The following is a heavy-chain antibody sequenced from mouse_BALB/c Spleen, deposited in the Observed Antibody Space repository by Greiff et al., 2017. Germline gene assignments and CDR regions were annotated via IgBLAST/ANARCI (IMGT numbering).Heavy chain of an antibody. CDR2: IYPGGGYT. V-gene: IGHV1-63*02. CDR3: ARPGDY. J-gene: IGHJ2*01. CDR1: GYTFTNYW. Sequence: QVHVKQSGAELVRPGTSVKISCKASGYTFTNYWLGWVKQRPGHGLEWIGDIYPGGGYTNYNEKFKGKATLTADTSSSTAYMQLSSLTSEDSAVYFCARPGDYWGQGTTLTVSS.